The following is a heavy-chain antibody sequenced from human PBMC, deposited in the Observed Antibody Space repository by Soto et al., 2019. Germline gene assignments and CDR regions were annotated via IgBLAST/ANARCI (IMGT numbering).Heavy chain of an antibody. CDR1: GFSFITFW. J-gene: IGHJ5*02. CDR2: ISSDGSRT. V-gene: IGHV3-74*01. Sequence: PGGSLRLSCASSGFSFITFWMNWARQVPGKGLVWVSRISSDGSRTDYADSVKGRFTIFRDNAKNMLYLQMNSLKVEDTAVYYCAGQFDPWGQGTPVTVSS. CDR3: AGQFDP.